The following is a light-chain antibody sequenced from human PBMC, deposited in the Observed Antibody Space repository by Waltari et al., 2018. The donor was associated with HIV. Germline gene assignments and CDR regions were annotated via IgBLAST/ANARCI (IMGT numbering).Light chain of an antibody. Sequence: QSALTQPASVSGSPGQSITISCTGTTSDVGGYNYVSWYQQHPGKAPRVIIYDVSKRPSGVSDRFSGSKSGNTASLTISGLQAEDEGDYFCSSYRNSTFYVFGNGTKVTVL. CDR3: SSYRNSTFYV. CDR2: DVS. CDR1: TSDVGGYNY. J-gene: IGLJ1*01. V-gene: IGLV2-14*03.